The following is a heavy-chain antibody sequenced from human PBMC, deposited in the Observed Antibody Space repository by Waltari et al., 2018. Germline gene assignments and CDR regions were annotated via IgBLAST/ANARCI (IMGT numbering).Heavy chain of an antibody. Sequence: QVQLVESGGGVVQPGRSLRLSCAASEFTFSSYAMPWVRQAPGKGLEWVAVISYNERNIYYVDSVKGRFIISRDNSKKMLYLQMNSLRTEDTAVYYCARDYCDRTNCHGMDVWGQGTTVTVSS. J-gene: IGHJ6*02. D-gene: IGHD3-22*01. CDR2: ISYNERNI. V-gene: IGHV3-30*04. CDR1: EFTFSSYA. CDR3: ARDYCDRTNCHGMDV.